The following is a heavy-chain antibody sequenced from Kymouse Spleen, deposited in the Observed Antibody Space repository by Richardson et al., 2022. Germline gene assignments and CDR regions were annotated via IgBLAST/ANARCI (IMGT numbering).Heavy chain of an antibody. Sequence: QVQLQQWGAGLLKPSETLSLTCAVYGGSFSGYYWSWIRQPPGKGLEWIGEINHSGSTNYNPSLKSRVTISVDTSKNQFSLKLSSVTAADTAVYYCARGPTTGDYFDYWGQGTLVTVSS. CDR1: GGSFSGYY. CDR3: ARGPTTGDYFDY. V-gene: IGHV4-34*01. D-gene: IGHD1-26*01,IGHD4-17*01,IGHD4-23*01. J-gene: IGHJ4*02. CDR2: INHSGST.